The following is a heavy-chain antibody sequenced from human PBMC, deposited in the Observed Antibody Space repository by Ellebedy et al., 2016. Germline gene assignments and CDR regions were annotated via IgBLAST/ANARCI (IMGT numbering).Heavy chain of an antibody. CDR3: ATENANPGFALDH. CDR1: GFTLSPYS. Sequence: GESLKISXAASGFTLSPYSMSWVRQAPGKGLEWVSILSYDGSGEFYADSVKGRFTVSRDNSKNTLFLQLNSLRPEDSAVYYCATENANPGFALDHWGQGTVVTVSS. D-gene: IGHD1-1*01. V-gene: IGHV3-30*05. J-gene: IGHJ4*02. CDR2: LSYDGSGE.